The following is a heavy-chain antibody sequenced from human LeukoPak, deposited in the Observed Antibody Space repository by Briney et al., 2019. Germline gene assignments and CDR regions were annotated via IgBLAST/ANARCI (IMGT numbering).Heavy chain of an antibody. J-gene: IGHJ4*01. CDR3: AREGLVGATYYFDY. V-gene: IGHV3-74*01. Sequence: GGSLRLSCAASGFTFSSYWMHWVRQAPGKGLVWVSRINTEGSGTTYADSVKGRFTISRDNAKNTLYLQMDSLRAEDTAVYYCAREGLVGATYYFDYWGQGTLVTVSS. D-gene: IGHD1-26*01. CDR1: GFTFSSYW. CDR2: INTEGSGT.